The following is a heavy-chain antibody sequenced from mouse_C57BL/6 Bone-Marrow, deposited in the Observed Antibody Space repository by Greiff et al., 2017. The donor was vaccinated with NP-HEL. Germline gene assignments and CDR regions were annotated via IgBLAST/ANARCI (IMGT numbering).Heavy chain of an antibody. CDR3: ARGRDSSGYRFAY. D-gene: IGHD3-2*02. J-gene: IGHJ3*01. CDR1: GYTFTDYY. Sequence: EVQLQQSGPELVKPGASVKISCKASGYTFTDYYMNWVKQSHGKSLEWIGDINPNNGGTSYNQKFKGKATLTVDKSSSTAYMELRSLTSEDSAVYYCARGRDSSGYRFAYWGQGTLVTVSA. CDR2: INPNNGGT. V-gene: IGHV1-26*01.